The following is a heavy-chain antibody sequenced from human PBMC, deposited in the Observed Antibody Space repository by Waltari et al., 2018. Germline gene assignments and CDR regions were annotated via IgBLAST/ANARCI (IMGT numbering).Heavy chain of an antibody. CDR1: GFTFSSYG. V-gene: IGHV3-33*01. CDR2: IWYDGSNK. D-gene: IGHD5-18*01. Sequence: QVQLVESGGGVVQPGRSLRLSCAASGFTFSSYGMHWVRQAPGKGLEWVAVIWYDGSNKYYADSVKGRFTISRDNSKNTLYLQMNSLRAEDTAVYYCAREGYSYGSFDYWGQGTLVTVSS. J-gene: IGHJ4*02. CDR3: AREGYSYGSFDY.